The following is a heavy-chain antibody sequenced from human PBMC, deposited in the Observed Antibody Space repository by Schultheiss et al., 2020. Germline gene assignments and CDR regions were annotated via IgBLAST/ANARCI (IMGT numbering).Heavy chain of an antibody. Sequence: GGSLRLSCAASGFTFSSYAMHWVRQAPGKGLEWVAVISYDGSNKYYADSVKGRFTISRDNSKNTLYLQMNSLRAEDTAVYYCARNSHYGDQRRGVVYWGQGNLGTVSS. CDR3: ARNSHYGDQRRGVVY. CDR2: ISYDGSNK. CDR1: GFTFSSYA. D-gene: IGHD4-17*01. V-gene: IGHV3-30-3*01. J-gene: IGHJ4*02.